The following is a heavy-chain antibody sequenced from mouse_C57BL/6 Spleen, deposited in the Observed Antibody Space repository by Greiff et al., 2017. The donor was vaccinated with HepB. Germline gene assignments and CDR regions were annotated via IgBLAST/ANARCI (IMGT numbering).Heavy chain of an antibody. CDR2: INPSTGGT. V-gene: IGHV1-42*01. D-gene: IGHD2-2*01. CDR3: ARWGGYLAWFAY. Sequence: EVQGVESGPELVKPGASVKISCKASGYSFTGYYMNWVKQSPEKSLEWIGEINPSTGGTTYNQKFKAKATLTVDKSSSTAYMQLKSLTSEDSAVYYCARWGGYLAWFAYWGQGTLVTVSA. CDR1: GYSFTGYY. J-gene: IGHJ3*01.